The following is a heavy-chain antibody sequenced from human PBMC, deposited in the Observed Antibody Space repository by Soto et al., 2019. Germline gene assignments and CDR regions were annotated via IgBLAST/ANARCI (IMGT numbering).Heavy chain of an antibody. CDR1: GFTFIIYA. CDR2: ISGSGGST. J-gene: IGHJ5*02. D-gene: IGHD6-19*01. Sequence: PWGSLILSCSASGFTFIIYAMSWVRQAPGKGLEWVSAISGSGGSTYYADSVKGRFTISRDNSKNTLYLQMNSLRAEDTAVYYCAKDVLSQWLPRGWFDPWGQGTLVTVSS. CDR3: AKDVLSQWLPRGWFDP. V-gene: IGHV3-23*01.